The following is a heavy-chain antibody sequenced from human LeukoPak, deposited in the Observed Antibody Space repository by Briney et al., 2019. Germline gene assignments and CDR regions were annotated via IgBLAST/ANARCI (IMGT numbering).Heavy chain of an antibody. D-gene: IGHD3-22*01. CDR2: INPSGGST. CDR3: ARDVYDSSGYRYYFDY. Sequence: ASVKVSCKASGYTFTGYYMHWVRQAPGQGLEWMGIINPSGGSTSYAQKFQGRVTMTRDTSTSTVYMELSSLRSEDTAVYYCARDVYDSSGYRYYFDYWGQGTLVTVSS. CDR1: GYTFTGYY. J-gene: IGHJ4*02. V-gene: IGHV1-46*01.